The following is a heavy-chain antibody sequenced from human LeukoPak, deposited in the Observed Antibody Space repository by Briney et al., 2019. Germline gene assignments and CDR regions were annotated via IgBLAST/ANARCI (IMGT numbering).Heavy chain of an antibody. Sequence: ASVTVSCKASGDTFTGYYMHWVRQAPGQGLEWMGWVNPNSGGTNYAQKFQGRVSMTRDTSISTAYMELSRLRSDNTAVYYCAAIHNIAAAGTEIDYWGQGTLVTVSS. CDR2: VNPNSGGT. V-gene: IGHV1-2*02. CDR1: GDTFTGYY. D-gene: IGHD6-13*01. CDR3: AAIHNIAAAGTEIDY. J-gene: IGHJ4*02.